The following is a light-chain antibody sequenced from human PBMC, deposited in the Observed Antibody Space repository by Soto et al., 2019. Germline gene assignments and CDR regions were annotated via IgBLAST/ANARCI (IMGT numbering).Light chain of an antibody. CDR2: GAS. V-gene: IGKV3-20*01. CDR1: QSVSSSY. CDR3: QQYGSSPFT. J-gene: IGKJ3*01. Sequence: EIVLTQSPGTLSLSPGERATLSCRASQSVSSSYLAWYQQKPGQAPRLRIYGASSRATGIPDRFSGSGSGTDFTLTISRLEPEDFAVYYCQQYGSSPFTFGPGTKVDIK.